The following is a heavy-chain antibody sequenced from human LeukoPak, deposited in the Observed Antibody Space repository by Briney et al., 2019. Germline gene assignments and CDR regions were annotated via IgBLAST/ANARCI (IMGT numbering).Heavy chain of an antibody. CDR3: ARSDDFWSGTGFDY. Sequence: ASVKVSCKASGYTFTSYGISWVRQAPGQGLEWMGWISAYNGNTNYAQKLQGRVTMTTDTSTSTAYMELRSLRPDDTAVYYCARSDDFWSGTGFDYWGQGTLVTVSS. CDR1: GYTFTSYG. V-gene: IGHV1-18*01. CDR2: ISAYNGNT. J-gene: IGHJ4*02. D-gene: IGHD3-3*01.